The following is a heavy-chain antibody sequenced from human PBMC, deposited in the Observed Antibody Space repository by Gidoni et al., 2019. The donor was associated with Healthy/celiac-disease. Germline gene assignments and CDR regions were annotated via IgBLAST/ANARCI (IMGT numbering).Heavy chain of an antibody. CDR1: GGSFSGYY. V-gene: IGHV4-34*01. CDR3: ARVRGLLSIAAAVSRKYYFDY. Sequence: QVQLQQWGAGLLKPSETLSLTCAVYGGSFSGYYWRWIRQPPGKGLEWIGEINHSGSTNYNPSLKSRVTISVDTSKNQFSLKLSSVTAADTAVYYCARVRGLLSIAAAVSRKYYFDYWGQGTLVTVSS. D-gene: IGHD6-13*01. J-gene: IGHJ4*02. CDR2: INHSGST.